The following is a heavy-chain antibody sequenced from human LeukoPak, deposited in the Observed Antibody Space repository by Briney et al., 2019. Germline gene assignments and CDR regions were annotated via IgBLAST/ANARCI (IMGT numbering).Heavy chain of an antibody. J-gene: IGHJ3*02. Sequence: SETLSLTCTVSGGSISRYYWSWIRQPAGKRLEWIGRIYSSGSTNYNPSLKSRVTMSVDTPKNQFSLKLSSMTAADTAVYYCARDRYSGYDNAFDIWGQGTMVTVSS. V-gene: IGHV4-4*07. D-gene: IGHD5-12*01. CDR1: GGSISRYY. CDR2: IYSSGST. CDR3: ARDRYSGYDNAFDI.